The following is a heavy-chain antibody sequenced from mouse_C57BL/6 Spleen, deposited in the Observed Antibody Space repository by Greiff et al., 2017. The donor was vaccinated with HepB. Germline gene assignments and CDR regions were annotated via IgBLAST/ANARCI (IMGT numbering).Heavy chain of an antibody. Sequence: VKLMESGAELVKPGASVKISCKASGYAFSSYWMNWVKQRPGKGLEWIGQIYPGDGDTNYNGKFKGKATLTADKSSSTAYMQLSSLTSEDSAVYFCARFWRYYGSSYWYFDVWGTGTTVTVSS. D-gene: IGHD1-1*01. CDR1: GYAFSSYW. V-gene: IGHV1-80*01. CDR2: IYPGDGDT. J-gene: IGHJ1*03. CDR3: ARFWRYYGSSYWYFDV.